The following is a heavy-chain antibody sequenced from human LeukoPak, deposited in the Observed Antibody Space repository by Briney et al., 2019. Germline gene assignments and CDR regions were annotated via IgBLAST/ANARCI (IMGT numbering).Heavy chain of an antibody. CDR1: GFTFNTYT. CDR3: AKHIAYNYGQRFDY. V-gene: IGHV3-23*01. Sequence: GGSLRLSCAASGFTFNTYTMNWVRQAPGKGLEWVSAISGRGDGTYYADSVKGRFTISRDNSKNTLYLQMNSLRAEDTAVYYCAKHIAYNYGQRFDYWGQGTLVTVSS. D-gene: IGHD5-18*01. J-gene: IGHJ4*02. CDR2: ISGRGDGT.